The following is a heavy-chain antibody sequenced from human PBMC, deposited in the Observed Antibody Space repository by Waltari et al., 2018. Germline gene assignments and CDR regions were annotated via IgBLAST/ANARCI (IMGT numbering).Heavy chain of an antibody. V-gene: IGHV4-34*01. J-gene: IGHJ6*02. D-gene: IGHD3-16*02. CDR2: INHSGRT. CDR3: ARGDYDYVWGSYRYLYGMDV. CDR1: GGSFSGYY. Sequence: QVQLQQWGAGLLKPSETLSLTCAVYGGSFSGYYWSWIRQPPGKGLEWIGEINHSGRTNYNPSLKGRVTISVDTSKNQFSLKLSSVTAADTAVYYCARGDYDYVWGSYRYLYGMDVWGQGTTVTVSS.